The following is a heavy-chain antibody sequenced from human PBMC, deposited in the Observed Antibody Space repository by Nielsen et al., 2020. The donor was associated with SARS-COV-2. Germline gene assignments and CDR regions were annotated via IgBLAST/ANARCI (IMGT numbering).Heavy chain of an antibody. J-gene: IGHJ6*02. CDR1: GFTFSSYG. D-gene: IGHD4-17*01. CDR3: ARGTMTIDLYYWFYGLDV. V-gene: IGHV3-30*12. Sequence: GESLKISCEASGFTFSSYGMYWVRQAPGQGLEWLAVISDDGSKIYYADSVKGRFTISRDNSKNTLYLQMNSLRAEDTAVYYCARGTMTIDLYYWFYGLDVWGPGTTVTVSS. CDR2: ISDDGSKI.